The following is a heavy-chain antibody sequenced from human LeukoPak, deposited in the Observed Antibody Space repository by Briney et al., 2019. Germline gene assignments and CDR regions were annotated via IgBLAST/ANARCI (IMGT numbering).Heavy chain of an antibody. V-gene: IGHV3-48*04. Sequence: PGGSLRLSCAAPGFTFSSYSMNWVRQAPGKGLEWVSYISSSSSTIYYADSVKGRFTISRDNAKNSLYLQMNSLRAEDTAVYYCARDWGYYYYYGMDVWGQGTTVTVSS. D-gene: IGHD3-16*01. CDR2: ISSSSSTI. J-gene: IGHJ6*02. CDR1: GFTFSSYS. CDR3: ARDWGYYYYYGMDV.